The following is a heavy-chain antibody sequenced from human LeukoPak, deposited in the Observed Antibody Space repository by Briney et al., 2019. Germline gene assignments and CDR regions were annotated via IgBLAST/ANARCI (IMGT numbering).Heavy chain of an antibody. D-gene: IGHD2-2*01. CDR3: ARFSWGCSTASCYLTD. V-gene: IGHV4-59*11. Sequence: SETLSLTCTVGGGSLSGHYWGWIRQPPGKGLELVGHIYYTGTTFYNPSLNSRVTITLDTSRNQFSLRLTSVIAADTAVYYCARFSWGCSTASCYLTDWGQGALVTVSS. CDR1: GGSLSGHY. CDR2: IYYTGTT. J-gene: IGHJ4*02.